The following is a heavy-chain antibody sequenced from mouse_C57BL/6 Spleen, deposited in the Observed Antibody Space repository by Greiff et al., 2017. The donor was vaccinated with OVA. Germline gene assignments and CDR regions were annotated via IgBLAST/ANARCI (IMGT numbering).Heavy chain of an antibody. CDR3: ARGGLLRYFDV. V-gene: IGHV5-2*01. J-gene: IGHJ1*03. Sequence: EVQLVESGGGLVQPGESLKLSCESNEYEFPSHDMSWVRKTPEKRLELVAAINSDGGSTYYPDPMESRFIISSDNTKKTLYLQMSSLRSEDTALYYCARGGLLRYFDVWGTGTTVTVSS. CDR2: INSDGGST. CDR1: EYEFPSHD. D-gene: IGHD2-3*01.